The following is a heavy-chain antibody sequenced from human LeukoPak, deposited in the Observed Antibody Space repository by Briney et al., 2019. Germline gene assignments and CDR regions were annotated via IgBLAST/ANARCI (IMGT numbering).Heavy chain of an antibody. CDR2: IIPIFGTA. V-gene: IGHV1-69*13. D-gene: IGHD5-24*01. Sequence: ASVKVSCKASGGTFSSYAISWVRQAPGQGLEWMGGIIPIFGTANYAQKFQGRVTITADESTSTAYMELSSLRSEDTAVYYCARGGSRVTTINILGYWGQGTLVTVSS. CDR3: ARGGSRVTTINILGY. J-gene: IGHJ4*02. CDR1: GGTFSSYA.